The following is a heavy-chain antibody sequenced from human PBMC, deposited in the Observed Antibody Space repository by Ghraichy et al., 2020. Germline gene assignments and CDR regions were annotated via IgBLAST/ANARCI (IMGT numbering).Heavy chain of an antibody. D-gene: IGHD2-15*01. Sequence: GGSLRLSCAASGFTFSSYAMSWVRQAPGKGLEWVSAISGSGGNTYYADSVKGRFTFSRDNSKNTLYLQMNSLRAEDTAVYYCAKDGGRGGGGCFHHWGHGTLVTVS. V-gene: IGHV3-23*01. J-gene: IGHJ1*01. CDR1: GFTFSSYA. CDR3: AKDGGRGGGGCFHH. CDR2: ISGSGGNT.